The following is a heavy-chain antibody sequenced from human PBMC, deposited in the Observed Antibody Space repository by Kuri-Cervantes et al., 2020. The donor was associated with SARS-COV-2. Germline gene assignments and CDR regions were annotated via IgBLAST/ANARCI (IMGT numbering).Heavy chain of an antibody. CDR1: GFTFSSYA. CDR3: AKGHFVRSYYYYGMDV. J-gene: IGHJ6*02. Sequence: GGSLRLSCAASGFTFSSYAMSWVRQAPGKGLEWVSSISSSSSYIYYADSVKGRFTISRDNAKNSLYLQMNSLRAEDTAVYYCAKGHFVRSYYYYGMDVWGQGTTVTVSS. CDR2: ISSSSSYI. D-gene: IGHD6-6*01. V-gene: IGHV3-21*01.